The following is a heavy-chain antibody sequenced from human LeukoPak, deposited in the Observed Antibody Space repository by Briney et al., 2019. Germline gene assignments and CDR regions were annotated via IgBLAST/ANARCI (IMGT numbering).Heavy chain of an antibody. D-gene: IGHD4-11*01. CDR1: GGSISNSY. CDR2: IYSNEIT. J-gene: IGHJ5*02. V-gene: IGHV4-4*07. CDR3: ARTTVGRFDP. Sequence: SETLSLTCTVSGGSISNSYWSWVRQPAGKGLEWIGRIYSNEITDYSPSLKSRVTMSVDTSKNHFSLKLTSVTAADTAVYYCARTTVGRFDPWGQGTLVTVSS.